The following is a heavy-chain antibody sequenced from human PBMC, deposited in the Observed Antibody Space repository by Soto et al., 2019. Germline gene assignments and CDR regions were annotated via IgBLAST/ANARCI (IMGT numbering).Heavy chain of an antibody. Sequence: QVQLVESGGGLVKPGGSPRLSCAASGFTFSDNYMTWIRQAPGRGLEWVAYTSDSGNIIYYADSVQGRFTVSRDNAKNSLYLQMNSLSAEDTAVYYCARRTRGAGWFDPWGQGTLVTVSS. CDR1: GFTFSDNY. CDR2: TSDSGNII. J-gene: IGHJ5*02. V-gene: IGHV3-11*01. CDR3: ARRTRGAGWFDP. D-gene: IGHD6-19*01.